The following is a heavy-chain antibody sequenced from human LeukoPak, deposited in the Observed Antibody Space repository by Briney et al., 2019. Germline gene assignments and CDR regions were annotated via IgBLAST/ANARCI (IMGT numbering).Heavy chain of an antibody. CDR2: IYTSGST. CDR3: ASLGSCGWYGSDAFDI. Sequence: PSETLSVTCTDSGASISSYYWSWIRQPAGKGLEWIRRIYTSGSTNYNPSLKSRVTMSVDTSKNQFSLKLSSVTAADTAVYYCASLGSCGWYGSDAFDIWGQGTMVTVSS. CDR1: GASISSYY. J-gene: IGHJ3*02. V-gene: IGHV4-4*07. D-gene: IGHD6-19*01.